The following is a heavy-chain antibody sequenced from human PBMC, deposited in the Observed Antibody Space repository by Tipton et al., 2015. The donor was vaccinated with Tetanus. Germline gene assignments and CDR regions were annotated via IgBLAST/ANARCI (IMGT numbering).Heavy chain of an antibody. D-gene: IGHD2-15*01. Sequence: QSGPEVKKPGESLRISCKTSGYRFNDYWIAWVRQMPGKGLEWMGIIYPGDSDTRYSPSFQGQVTISADKSISTAYLQWSSLKASDTAIYYCATSGGDCSGGSCYSVWGQGTLVTVSS. CDR3: ATSGGDCSGGSCYSV. J-gene: IGHJ4*02. CDR2: IYPGDSDT. V-gene: IGHV5-51*03. CDR1: GYRFNDYW.